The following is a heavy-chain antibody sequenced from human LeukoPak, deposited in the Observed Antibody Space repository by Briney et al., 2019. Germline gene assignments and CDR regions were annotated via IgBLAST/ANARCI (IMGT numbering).Heavy chain of an antibody. CDR3: AKHRYDYVWGSYRGRGPSNWFDP. CDR1: GFTFSSYW. CDR2: ISGSGGST. J-gene: IGHJ5*02. V-gene: IGHV3-23*01. D-gene: IGHD3-16*02. Sequence: QPGGSLRLSCAASGFTFSSYWMSWVRQAPGKGLEWVSAISGSGGSTYYADSVKGRFTISRDNSKNTLYLQMNSLRAEDTAVYYCAKHRYDYVWGSYRGRGPSNWFDPWGQGTLVTVSS.